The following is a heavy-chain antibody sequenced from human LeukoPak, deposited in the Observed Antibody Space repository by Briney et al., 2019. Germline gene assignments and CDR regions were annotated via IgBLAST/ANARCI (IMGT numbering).Heavy chain of an antibody. CDR2: MNPNSGNT. Sequence: RRASVKVSCKASGYTFTSYDINWVRQATGQGLEWMGWMNPNSGNTGYAQKFQGRVTITRNTSISTAYMELSSLRSEDTAVYYCATGSGYDRGWYNYWGQGTLVTVSS. J-gene: IGHJ4*02. V-gene: IGHV1-8*01. CDR3: ATGSGYDRGWYNY. CDR1: GYTFTSYD. D-gene: IGHD5-12*01.